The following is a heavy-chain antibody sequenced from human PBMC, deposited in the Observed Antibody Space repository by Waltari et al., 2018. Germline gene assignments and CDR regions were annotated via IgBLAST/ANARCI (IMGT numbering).Heavy chain of an antibody. CDR1: GYTFTDYS. CDR2: VVLEDGET. J-gene: IGHJ4*02. D-gene: IGHD2-15*01. Sequence: EVQLVQSGAAVTKPGATVQISCKVSGYTFTDYSMHWVQQAPEQGLEGMGLVVLEDGETRYAAKSKGSVTITADTSTDTSYMELSSMRSADTAVYYCATQPRGYCSGGSCYDYWGQGTLVTVSS. V-gene: IGHV1-69-2*01. CDR3: ATQPRGYCSGGSCYDY.